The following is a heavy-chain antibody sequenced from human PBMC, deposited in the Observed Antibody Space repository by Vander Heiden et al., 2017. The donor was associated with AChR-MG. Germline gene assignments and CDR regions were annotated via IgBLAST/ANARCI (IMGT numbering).Heavy chain of an antibody. Sequence: QVQVVESGGGVVQPGESLRRSCPVSDFTFYNGGIHWVRQGPGKGLEWLSFIRYDGTTEYYSYSVKGRFTMSRDNAKKTVYLQMNSLRSNDTAVYYCATNVGGPDYYFYAMDVWGQGTTVTVSS. V-gene: IGHV3-30*02. CDR1: DFTFYNGG. D-gene: IGHD2-8*01. CDR3: ATNVGGPDYYFYAMDV. CDR2: IRYDGTTE. J-gene: IGHJ6*02.